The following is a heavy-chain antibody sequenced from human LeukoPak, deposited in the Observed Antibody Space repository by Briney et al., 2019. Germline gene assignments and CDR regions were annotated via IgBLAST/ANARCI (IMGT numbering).Heavy chain of an antibody. V-gene: IGHV1-69*05. CDR2: IIPIFGTA. Sequence: SVKVSCKASGGTFSSYAISWVRQAPGQGLEWMGGIIPIFGTANYAQKFQGRVTITTDESTSTAYMELSSLRSEDTAVYYCARVGAGATTAWFDPWGQGTLVTVSS. CDR3: ARVGAGATTAWFDP. J-gene: IGHJ5*02. D-gene: IGHD1-26*01. CDR1: GGTFSSYA.